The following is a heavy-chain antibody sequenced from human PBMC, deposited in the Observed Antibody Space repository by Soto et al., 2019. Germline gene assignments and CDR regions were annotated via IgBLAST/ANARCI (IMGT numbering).Heavy chain of an antibody. CDR1: GFTFSGSA. D-gene: IGHD6-13*01. CDR2: IRSKANSYAT. V-gene: IGHV3-73*01. Sequence: GGSLRLSCAASGFTFSGSAMHWVRQASGKGLEWVGRIRSKANSYATAYAASVKGRFTISRDDSKNTAYLQMNSLKTEDTAVYYCTRLIGSWYPRFDPWGQGTLVTV. CDR3: TRLIGSWYPRFDP. J-gene: IGHJ5*02.